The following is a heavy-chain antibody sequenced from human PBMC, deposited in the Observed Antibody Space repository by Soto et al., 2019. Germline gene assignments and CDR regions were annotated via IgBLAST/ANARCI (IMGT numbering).Heavy chain of an antibody. CDR1: GYSFTSYW. V-gene: IGHV5-51*01. J-gene: IGHJ5*02. Sequence: GESLKISCKGSGYSFTSYWIGWVRQLPGKGLEWMGIIYPGDSDTRYSPSFQGQVTISADKSISTAYLQWSSLRASDPAMYYWARRGIAAGFDPWGQGTLVTVSS. CDR3: ARRGIAAGFDP. D-gene: IGHD6-13*01. CDR2: IYPGDSDT.